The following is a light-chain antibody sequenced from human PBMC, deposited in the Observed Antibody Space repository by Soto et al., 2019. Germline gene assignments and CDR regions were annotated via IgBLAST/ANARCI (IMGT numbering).Light chain of an antibody. CDR1: QSVSSY. J-gene: IGKJ3*01. Sequence: EIVWTQSPATLSLSPGERATLSCRASQSVSSYLAWYQQKPGQAPRLLIYDASNRATGIPARFSGSGSGTDSTLTISSLEPEDFAAYYCQQRSNWPRVTFGPGTKVDIK. CDR3: QQRSNWPRVT. CDR2: DAS. V-gene: IGKV3-11*01.